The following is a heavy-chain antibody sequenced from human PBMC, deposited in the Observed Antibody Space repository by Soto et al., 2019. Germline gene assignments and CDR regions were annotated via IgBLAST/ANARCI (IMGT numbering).Heavy chain of an antibody. CDR3: AKDKSNEELSVYYYNGLDV. V-gene: IGHV3-9*01. Sequence: VQLEESGGGSVQPGRSLRLSCVASGFNFDDHAMHWVRQYPGRGLEWVAGISWNSGKIAYADSVKGRFTISRDNAKSSLYLQMNSLSGDDSALYYCAKDKSNEELSVYYYNGLDVWGQGTAVTVSS. CDR1: GFNFDDHA. CDR2: ISWNSGKI. D-gene: IGHD3-16*02. J-gene: IGHJ6*02.